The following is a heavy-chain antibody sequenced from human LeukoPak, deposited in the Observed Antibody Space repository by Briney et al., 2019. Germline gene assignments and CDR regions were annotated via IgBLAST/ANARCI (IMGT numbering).Heavy chain of an antibody. Sequence: ASVKVSCKASGYTFTSYYMHWVRQAPGQGLEWMGIINPSGGSTSYAQKFQGRVTMTRDTSTSTVYMELSSLRSEDTAVYYCARIPRYGDYVSYPDYWGQGTLVTVSS. CDR3: ARIPRYGDYVSYPDY. CDR1: GYTFTSYY. CDR2: INPSGGST. V-gene: IGHV1-46*01. J-gene: IGHJ4*02. D-gene: IGHD4-17*01.